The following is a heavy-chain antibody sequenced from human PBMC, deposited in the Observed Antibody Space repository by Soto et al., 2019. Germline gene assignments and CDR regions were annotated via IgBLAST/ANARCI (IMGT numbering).Heavy chain of an antibody. D-gene: IGHD5-18*01. CDR1: GDSVSSENYY. J-gene: IGHJ4*02. CDR2: IYSSGST. CDR3: ARDIRGYSRAFDY. V-gene: IGHV4-61*01. Sequence: XGTLSLTCTVSGDSVSSENYYWTWIRQSPGKGLEWIGYIYSSGSTNYNPSLNSRVTISLDRSRNQFSLKLTSVTAADTAVYYCARDIRGYSRAFDYWGQGTLVTVSS.